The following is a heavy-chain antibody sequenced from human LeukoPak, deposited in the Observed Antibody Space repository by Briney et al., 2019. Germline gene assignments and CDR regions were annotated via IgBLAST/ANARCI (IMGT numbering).Heavy chain of an antibody. J-gene: IGHJ3*02. D-gene: IGHD1-14*01. V-gene: IGHV4-59*01. CDR3: ARESPYHGAFDI. CDR1: GGSISSDY. CDR2: IYYSGST. Sequence: PSETLSLTCSVSGGSISSDYWTWVRQPPGKGLEWIGYIYYSGSTNYNPSLKSRVTISLDTSKNQFSLKLSSVTAADTAVYYCARESPYHGAFDIWGQGTVVTVSS.